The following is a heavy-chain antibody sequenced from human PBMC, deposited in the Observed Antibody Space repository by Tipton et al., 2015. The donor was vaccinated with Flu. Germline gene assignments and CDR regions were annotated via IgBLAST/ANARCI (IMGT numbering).Heavy chain of an antibody. J-gene: IGHJ4*02. D-gene: IGHD6-19*01. Sequence: SLRLSCAASGFTVSSHAMHWVRQAPGKGLEWVALMSIDESNKYYADSVKGRFTISRDSSSNTLYLQMNSLRVEDTAVYYCARIYREYFSGWNYLHYWGQGTLVTVSS. CDR1: GFTVSSHA. CDR3: ARIYREYFSGWNYLHY. CDR2: MSIDESNK. V-gene: IGHV3-30-3*01.